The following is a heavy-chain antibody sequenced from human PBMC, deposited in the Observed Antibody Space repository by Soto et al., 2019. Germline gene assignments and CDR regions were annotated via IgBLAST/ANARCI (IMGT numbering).Heavy chain of an antibody. J-gene: IGHJ4*02. Sequence: PSETLSLTCTVSGGSISSGGYYWSWIRQHPGKGLGWIGYIYYSGSTYYNPSLKSRVTISVDTSKNQFSLKLSSVTAADTAVYYCASRIAARPGGLDYWGQGTLVTVSS. CDR2: IYYSGST. V-gene: IGHV4-31*03. D-gene: IGHD6-6*01. CDR3: ASRIAARPGGLDY. CDR1: GGSISSGGYY.